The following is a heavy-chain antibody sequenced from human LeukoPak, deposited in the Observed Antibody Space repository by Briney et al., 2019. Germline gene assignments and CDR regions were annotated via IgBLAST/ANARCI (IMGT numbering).Heavy chain of an antibody. CDR3: AKDGDYYDAKDGY. J-gene: IGHJ4*02. CDR1: GFTFDDYA. Sequence: PGRSLRLSCAASGFTFDDYAMHWVRQAPGKGLEWVSAISGSGGSTYYADSVKGRFTISRDNSKNTLYLQMNSLRAEDTAVYYCAKDGDYYDAKDGYWGQGTLVTVSS. CDR2: ISGSGGST. V-gene: IGHV3-23*01. D-gene: IGHD3-22*01.